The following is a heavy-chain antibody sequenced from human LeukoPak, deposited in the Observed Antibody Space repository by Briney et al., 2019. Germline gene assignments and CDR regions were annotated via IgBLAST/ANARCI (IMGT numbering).Heavy chain of an antibody. D-gene: IGHD3-3*01. CDR2: IKQDGSEK. Sequence: GGSLRLSCAASGFTFSSYWMSWVRQAPGKGLEWVANIKQDGSEKYYVDSVKGRFTISRDNAKNSLYLQMNSLRAEDTAVYYCARGFYDFWSGGNNWFDPWGQGTLVTVSS. J-gene: IGHJ5*02. V-gene: IGHV3-7*01. CDR1: GFTFSSYW. CDR3: ARGFYDFWSGGNNWFDP.